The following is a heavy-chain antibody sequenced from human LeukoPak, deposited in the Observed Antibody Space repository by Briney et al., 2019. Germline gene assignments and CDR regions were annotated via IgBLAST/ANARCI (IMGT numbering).Heavy chain of an antibody. CDR2: ITSGSSYI. Sequence: GGSLRLSCAASGFTFRSYDMNWVRQAPGKGLEWVSSITSGSSYIYYADSVKGRFTISRDNAKNSLYLQMNSLRAEDTAVYYCAKDGHIVVVTAINFDYWGQGTLVTVSS. J-gene: IGHJ4*02. D-gene: IGHD2-21*02. CDR3: AKDGHIVVVTAINFDY. V-gene: IGHV3-21*04. CDR1: GFTFRSYD.